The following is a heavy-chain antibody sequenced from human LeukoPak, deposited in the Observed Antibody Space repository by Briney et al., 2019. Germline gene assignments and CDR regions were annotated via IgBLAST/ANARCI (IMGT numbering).Heavy chain of an antibody. Sequence: GGSLRLSCAASGFIFSSYSMNWVRQAPGKGLEWVSYINIGSRTIHYADSVKGRFTISRDNSKNTLYLQTNSLRAEDTAVYYCAKDRSGPAEHWGQGTLVTVSS. CDR1: GFIFSSYS. CDR2: INIGSRTI. V-gene: IGHV3-48*01. CDR3: AKDRSGPAEH. J-gene: IGHJ1*01.